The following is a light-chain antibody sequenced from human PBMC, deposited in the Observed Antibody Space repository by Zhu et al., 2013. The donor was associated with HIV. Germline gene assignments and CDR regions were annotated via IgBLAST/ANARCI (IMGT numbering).Light chain of an antibody. CDR1: QSISSGY. CDR2: AAS. J-gene: IGKJ1*01. V-gene: IGKV3-20*01. CDR3: LQYVNSPRT. Sequence: EIVLTQSPGTLSLSPGERATLSCRASQSISSGYLAWYQQTPGQSPRLLIYAASSRATGIPDRFSGCGSGTDFTLTISRLESEDFAVYYCLQYVNSPRTFGQGTKVEIK.